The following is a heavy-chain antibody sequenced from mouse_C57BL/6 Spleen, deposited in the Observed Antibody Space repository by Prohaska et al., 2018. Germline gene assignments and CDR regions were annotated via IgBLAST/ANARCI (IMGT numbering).Heavy chain of an antibody. J-gene: IGHJ1*03. D-gene: IGHD1-1*01. Sequence: EVKLLQSGGGLVQPGESLKLSCAASGIDFSRYWMSWVRRAPGKVLEWIGEINPNSRTINYAPSLKNKFIISRDNGKDTLYLHMNKVKSEDTALYYCARQGYYGFSDVWGTGTTVTVST. CDR3: ARQGYYGFSDV. V-gene: IGHV4-1*01. CDR2: INPNSRTI. CDR1: GIDFSRYW.